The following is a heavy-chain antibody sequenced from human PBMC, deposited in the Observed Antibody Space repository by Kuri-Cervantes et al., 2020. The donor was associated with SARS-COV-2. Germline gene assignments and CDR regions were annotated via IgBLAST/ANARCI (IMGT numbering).Heavy chain of an antibody. CDR1: HFTFRSYG. CDR3: ARGHLWLGEKAYYYYYGLDV. D-gene: IGHD3-10*01. Sequence: GGSLRLSCAASHFTFRSYGMHWVRQAPGKGLEWVAVIWYDGSNKYYADSVKGRFTISRDNSKNSLYLQMNTLRDEDTAVYYCARGHLWLGEKAYYYYYGLDVWGQGTTVTVSS. V-gene: IGHV3-33*08. CDR2: IWYDGSNK. J-gene: IGHJ6*02.